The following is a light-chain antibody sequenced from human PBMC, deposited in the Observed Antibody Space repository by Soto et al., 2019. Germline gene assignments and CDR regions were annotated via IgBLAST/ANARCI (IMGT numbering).Light chain of an antibody. CDR2: GAS. J-gene: IGKJ1*01. CDR3: QQYGSSPPT. Sequence: EIVLTQSPGTLSLSPGERATLSCRASQSVSSSYLAWYQQKPGQAPRLLIYGASSRATGITDRFSGSGSGTDFPLTISRLEPEDFAVYYCQQYGSSPPTLGQGNKVEIK. V-gene: IGKV3-20*01. CDR1: QSVSSSY.